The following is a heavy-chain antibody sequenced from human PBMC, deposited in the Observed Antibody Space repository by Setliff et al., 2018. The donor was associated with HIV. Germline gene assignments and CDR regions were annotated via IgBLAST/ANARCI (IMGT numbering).Heavy chain of an antibody. CDR3: ANLWELGA. Sequence: GGSLRLSCATSGFTFSNFWMTWVRQAPGKGLEWVANIKQDGSEKYYVDSVKGRFTISRDNAKNSLYLEMSSLRDEDTAVYLCANLWELGAWGQGTLVTVSS. V-gene: IGHV3-7*03. D-gene: IGHD3-16*01. J-gene: IGHJ5*02. CDR2: IKQDGSEK. CDR1: GFTFSNFW.